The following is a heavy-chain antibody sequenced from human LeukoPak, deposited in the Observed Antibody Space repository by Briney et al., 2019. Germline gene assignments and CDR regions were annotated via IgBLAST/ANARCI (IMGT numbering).Heavy chain of an antibody. CDR3: ARGRRSGYDFEN. D-gene: IGHD5-12*01. V-gene: IGHV4-31*03. J-gene: IGHJ4*02. CDR1: GGAISSGGYY. CDR2: FYYSGST. Sequence: PSETLSLTCTVSGGAISSGGYYWSWLRQHPGKGLEWIGYFYYSGSTYYNMSLKRRVTISVDTSKNQFSLKVNSVTAADTAVYYCARGRRSGYDFENWGQGTLVTVSS.